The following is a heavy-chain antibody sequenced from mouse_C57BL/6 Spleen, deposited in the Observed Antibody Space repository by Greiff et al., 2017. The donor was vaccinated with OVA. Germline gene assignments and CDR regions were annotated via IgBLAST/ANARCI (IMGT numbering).Heavy chain of an antibody. Sequence: VQLQQSGPALVKPGASVTISCTASGYSFTDYFLNWLKHSNGKCLSWIGVINPNYGTTSYNQKFKGKATLTVDQSSSTAYMQLNSLTSEDSAVYYCARGSRRGYYFDYWGQGTTLTVSS. CDR2: INPNYGTT. CDR1: GYSFTDYF. J-gene: IGHJ2*01. D-gene: IGHD1-1*01. V-gene: IGHV1-39*01. CDR3: ARGSRRGYYFDY.